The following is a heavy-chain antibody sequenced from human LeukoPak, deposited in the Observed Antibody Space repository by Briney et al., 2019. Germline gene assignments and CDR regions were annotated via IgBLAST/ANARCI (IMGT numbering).Heavy chain of an antibody. CDR2: IRYDGSKK. CDR1: GFSFSNYG. J-gene: IGHJ4*02. V-gene: IGHV3-30*02. CDR3: AKDFSVKWELLIGH. D-gene: IGHD1-26*01. Sequence: GGSLRLSCAASGFSFSNYGMHWVRQAPGKGLEWVAFIRYDGSKKYYADSVKGRFTISRDKSKSTLSLQMNSLRAEDTAVYYCAKDFSVKWELLIGHWGQGTLVTVSS.